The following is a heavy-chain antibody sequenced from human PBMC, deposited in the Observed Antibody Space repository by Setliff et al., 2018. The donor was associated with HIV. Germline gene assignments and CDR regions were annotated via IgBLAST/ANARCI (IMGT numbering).Heavy chain of an antibody. J-gene: IGHJ4*02. CDR1: GGSISSSTYY. CDR3: ARRDGYSYGFYFDY. Sequence: SETLSLTCTVSGGSISSSTYYWGWIRQPPGKGLEWIGTNYYSGSTYYNPSLKSRLTISVDTSKNQFSLKLSSVTAADTAVYYCARRDGYSYGFYFDYWGQGTLVTVSS. V-gene: IGHV4-39*01. D-gene: IGHD5-18*01. CDR2: NYYSGST.